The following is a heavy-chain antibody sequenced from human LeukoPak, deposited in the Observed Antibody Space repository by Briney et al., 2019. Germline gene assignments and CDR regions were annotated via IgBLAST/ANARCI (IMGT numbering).Heavy chain of an antibody. V-gene: IGHV5-51*01. CDR3: ARHLPPLVVVAATPNWFDP. D-gene: IGHD2-15*01. CDR2: IYPGDSDT. CDR1: GYGFTSYW. J-gene: IGHJ5*02. Sequence: GESLKISCKGSGYGFTSYWIGWVRQMPGKGLEWMGIIYPGDSDTRYSPSFQGQVTISADKSISTAYLQWSSLKASDTAMYYCARHLPPLVVVAATPNWFDPWGQGTLVTVSS.